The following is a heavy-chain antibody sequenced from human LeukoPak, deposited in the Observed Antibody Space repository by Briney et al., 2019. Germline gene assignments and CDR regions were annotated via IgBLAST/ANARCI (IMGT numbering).Heavy chain of an antibody. Sequence: GGSLRLSCAASGFTFSASAMNWVRQAPAKGLEWVSSVNGGGSSTYYADSVKGRFTISRDNAKNSLFLQMNSLRVEDTAIYYCARARASYHFDYWGQGTLVTVSS. CDR2: VNGGGSST. CDR1: GFTFSASA. CDR3: ARARASYHFDY. J-gene: IGHJ4*02. V-gene: IGHV3-23*01.